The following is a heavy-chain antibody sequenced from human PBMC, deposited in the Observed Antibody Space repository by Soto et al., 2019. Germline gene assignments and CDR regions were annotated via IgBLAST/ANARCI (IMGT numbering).Heavy chain of an antibody. CDR1: GGSISSYY. J-gene: IGHJ6*03. D-gene: IGHD2-2*01. CDR3: ARQGDIVVVPAAMRPSDYYYYMDV. V-gene: IGHV4-59*08. CDR2: IYYSGST. Sequence: SETLYLTCTVSGGSISSYYWSWIRQPPGKGLEWIGYIYYSGSTNYNPSLKSRVTISVDTSKNQFSLKLSSVTAADTAVYYCARQGDIVVVPAAMRPSDYYYYMDVWGKGTTVTVSS.